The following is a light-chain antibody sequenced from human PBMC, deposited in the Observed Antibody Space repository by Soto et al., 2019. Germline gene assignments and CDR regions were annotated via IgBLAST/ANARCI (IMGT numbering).Light chain of an antibody. Sequence: ETVMTQSPATLSVSPGERATLSCRASQSVSTKLAWYQQKPGQAPRLLIYGASTRATGIPARVSGSGSGTEFTLTVSSLQSEDFAVYYCQQYDDWPPITFGQGTRLEIK. CDR1: QSVSTK. CDR3: QQYDDWPPIT. CDR2: GAS. J-gene: IGKJ5*01. V-gene: IGKV3D-15*01.